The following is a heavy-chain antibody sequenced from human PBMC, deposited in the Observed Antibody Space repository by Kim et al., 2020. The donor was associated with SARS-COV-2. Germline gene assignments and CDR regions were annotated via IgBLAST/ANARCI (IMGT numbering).Heavy chain of an antibody. CDR1: GYSFTSYW. V-gene: IGHV5-10-1*01. D-gene: IGHD3-10*01. CDR3: ARIPFYYGSGSLIALWY. J-gene: IGHJ4*02. CDR2: IDPSDSYT. Sequence: GESLKISCKGSGYSFTSYWISWVRQMPGKGLEWMGRIDPSDSYTNYSPSFQGHVTISADKSISTAYLQWSSLKASDTAMYYCARIPFYYGSGSLIALWYWGQGTLVTVSS.